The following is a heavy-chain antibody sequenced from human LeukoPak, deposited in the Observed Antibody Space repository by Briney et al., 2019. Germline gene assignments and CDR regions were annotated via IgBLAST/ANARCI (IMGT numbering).Heavy chain of an antibody. CDR1: GGTFSSYA. CDR3: ARDMNVRGYSYGPFDY. J-gene: IGHJ4*02. Sequence: SVKVSCKASGGTFSSYAISWVRQAPGQGLEWMGRIIPIFGIANYAQKFQGRVTITADKSTSTAYMELSSLGSEDTAVYYCARDMNVRGYSYGPFDYWGQGTLVTVSS. CDR2: IIPIFGIA. V-gene: IGHV1-69*04. D-gene: IGHD5-18*01.